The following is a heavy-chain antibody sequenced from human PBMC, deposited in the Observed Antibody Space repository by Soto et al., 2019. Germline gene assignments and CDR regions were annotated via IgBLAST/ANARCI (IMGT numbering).Heavy chain of an antibody. V-gene: IGHV1-3*01. J-gene: IGHJ4*02. CDR2: INAGNGNT. D-gene: IGHD1-1*01. Sequence: ASVKVSCKASGYTFTSYAMHWVRQAPGQRLEWMGWINAGNGNTKYSQRFQGRVTITRDTSASTAYMELSSLRSEDTAVYYCARDEYWNEAYFDYWGQGTLVTVAS. CDR1: GYTFTSYA. CDR3: ARDEYWNEAYFDY.